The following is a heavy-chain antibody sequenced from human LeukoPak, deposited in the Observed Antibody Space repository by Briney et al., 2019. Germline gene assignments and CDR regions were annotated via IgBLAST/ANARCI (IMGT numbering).Heavy chain of an antibody. V-gene: IGHV3-30*04. D-gene: IGHD1-1*01. CDR2: ISYDGSNK. Sequence: GRSLRLSCAASGFTFSSYAMHWVRQAPGKGLEWVAVISYDGSNKYYADSVKGRFTISRDNSKNTLYLQMNSLRAEDTAAYYCARDLEGDYWGQGTLVTVSS. J-gene: IGHJ4*02. CDR1: GFTFSSYA. CDR3: ARDLEGDY.